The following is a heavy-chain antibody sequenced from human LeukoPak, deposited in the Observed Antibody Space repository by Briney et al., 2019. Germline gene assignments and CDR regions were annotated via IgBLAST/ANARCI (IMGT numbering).Heavy chain of an antibody. V-gene: IGHV3-23*01. CDR1: GLTFASHS. J-gene: IGHJ6*02. D-gene: IGHD3-10*01. CDR3: ATLFGELFFYYYGMDV. Sequence: PGGPLSLSWPPSGLTFASHSLSWAGRAPGKGLGWVSVFSGSGGSTYYADSVKGRFTISRDNSKNTLYLQMNSLRAEDTAVYYCATLFGELFFYYYGMDVWGQGTTVTVSS. CDR2: FSGSGGST.